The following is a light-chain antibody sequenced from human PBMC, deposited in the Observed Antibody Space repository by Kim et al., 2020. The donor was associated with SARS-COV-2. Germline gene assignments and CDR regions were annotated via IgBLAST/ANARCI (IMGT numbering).Light chain of an antibody. V-gene: IGKV1-5*03. CDR3: QQYSTSLCT. CDR2: KAS. CDR1: QSISDY. J-gene: IGKJ2*02. Sequence: SAAVGDTVTITCRASQSISDYVAWYQQKPGRAPELVIYKASSLENGVPRRFSGSGSGSEFTLTISSLQPDDFATYYCQQYSTSLCTFGQGTKLEIK.